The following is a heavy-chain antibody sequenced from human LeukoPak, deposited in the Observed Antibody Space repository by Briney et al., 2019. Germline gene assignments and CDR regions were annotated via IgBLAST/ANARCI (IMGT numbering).Heavy chain of an antibody. J-gene: IGHJ4*02. V-gene: IGHV3-21*01. CDR3: AREGTELRFLEWLSD. D-gene: IGHD3-3*01. Sequence: GGSLRLSCAASGFTFSGYSMNWVRQAPGKGLEWVSSISSSSSYTYYADSVKGRFTISRHNAKNSLYLQMNSLRAEDTAVFYCAREGTELRFLEWLSDWGQGTLVTVSS. CDR1: GFTFSGYS. CDR2: ISSSSSYT.